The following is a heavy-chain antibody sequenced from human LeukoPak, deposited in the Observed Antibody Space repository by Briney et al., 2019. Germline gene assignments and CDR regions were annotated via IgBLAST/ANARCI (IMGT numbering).Heavy chain of an antibody. D-gene: IGHD2-21*02. CDR2: MYYSGTT. CDR1: GGSISSSSSY. J-gene: IGHJ4*02. V-gene: IGHV4-61*05. CDR3: ARLPMAVTPHVDY. Sequence: SETLSLTCTVSGGSISSSSSYWGWIRQTPGKGLEWIGFMYYSGTTNYNPSLKSRVTISLGMSKNQFSPKLSSVTAADTAVYYCARLPMAVTPHVDYWGQGTLVTVSS.